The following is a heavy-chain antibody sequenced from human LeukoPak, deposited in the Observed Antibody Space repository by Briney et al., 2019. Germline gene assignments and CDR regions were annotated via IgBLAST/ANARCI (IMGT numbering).Heavy chain of an antibody. V-gene: IGHV3-48*03. Sequence: GGSLRLSCAASGFTFSSYEMNWVRQAPGKGLEWVSYISSGSTIYYADSVKGRFTISRDNAKNSLYLQMNSLRAEDTAVYYCASILGEGRDVWGQGTLVTVAS. CDR1: GFTFSSYE. CDR3: ASILGEGRDV. D-gene: IGHD2-21*01. CDR2: ISSGSTI. J-gene: IGHJ4*02.